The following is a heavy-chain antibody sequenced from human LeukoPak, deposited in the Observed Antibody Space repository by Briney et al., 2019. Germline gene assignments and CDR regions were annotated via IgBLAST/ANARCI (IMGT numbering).Heavy chain of an antibody. D-gene: IGHD6-13*01. CDR3: AKDTIAAAGTSFDY. CDR2: IYSGGST. V-gene: IGHV3-53*05. CDR1: GFTVSSNY. J-gene: IGHJ4*02. Sequence: GGSLRLSCAASGFTVSSNYMSWVRQAPGKGLEWVSVIYSGGSTYYADSVKGRFTISRDNSKNTLYLQMNSLRAEDTALYYCAKDTIAAAGTSFDYWGQGTLVTVSS.